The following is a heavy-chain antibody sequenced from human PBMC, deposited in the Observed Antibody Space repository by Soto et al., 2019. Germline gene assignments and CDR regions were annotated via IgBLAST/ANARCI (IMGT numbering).Heavy chain of an antibody. J-gene: IGHJ4*02. CDR1: GGSISSSSYY. V-gene: IGHV4-39*01. Sequence: QLQLQESGPGLVKPSETLSLTCTVSGGSISSSSYYWGWIRQPPGKGLEWIGSIYYSGSTYYNPSLKSRVTISVDTSKNQFSLKLSSVTAADTAVYYCARLGYCSGGSCYSLSVYWGQGTLVTVSS. D-gene: IGHD2-15*01. CDR2: IYYSGST. CDR3: ARLGYCSGGSCYSLSVY.